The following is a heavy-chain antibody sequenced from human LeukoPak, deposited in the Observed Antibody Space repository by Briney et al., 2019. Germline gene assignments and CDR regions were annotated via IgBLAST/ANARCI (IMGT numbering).Heavy chain of an antibody. J-gene: IGHJ4*02. CDR1: GFTFTSYA. D-gene: IGHD6-19*01. V-gene: IGHV3-23*01. CDR3: AKGAFEQWLVQVIPFDY. CDR2: IKGGGAST. Sequence: PGGSLRLSCAPSGFTFTSYAMSWVRQAPGQWLEWVSVIKGGGASTDYADSVKGRFTISRDNSKNTLYLQMNSLRVEDTAVYYCAKGAFEQWLVQVIPFDYWGQGTLVTVSS.